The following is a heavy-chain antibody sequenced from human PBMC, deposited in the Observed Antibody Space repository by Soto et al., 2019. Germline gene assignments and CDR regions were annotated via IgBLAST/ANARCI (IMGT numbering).Heavy chain of an antibody. CDR2: INPSGGST. D-gene: IGHD2-8*01. CDR1: GYTFTSYY. V-gene: IGHV1-46*01. J-gene: IGHJ6*02. Sequence: VSSVKVSCKASGYTFTSYYIHWVRQAPGQGLEWMGIINPSGGSTSYAQKFQGRVTMTRDTSTSTVYMELSSLRSVDTATYYCARCMIYPTDYGMDVFSQRNTDTV. CDR3: ARCMIYPTDYGMDV.